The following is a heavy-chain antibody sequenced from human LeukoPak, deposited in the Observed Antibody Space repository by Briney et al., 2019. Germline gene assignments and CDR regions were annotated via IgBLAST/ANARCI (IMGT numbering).Heavy chain of an antibody. V-gene: IGHV3-48*01. CDR2: ITSTSDTI. J-gene: IGHJ4*02. D-gene: IGHD3-22*01. Sequence: GGSLRLSCEASGFTFSDYSMNWVRQAPGEGLEWLSYITSTSDTIYYADSVKGRFTSSRDNAKNSVYLQMNSLRAEDTAVYYCARSSGYPFFDYWGQGTLITVSS. CDR1: GFTFSDYS. CDR3: ARSSGYPFFDY.